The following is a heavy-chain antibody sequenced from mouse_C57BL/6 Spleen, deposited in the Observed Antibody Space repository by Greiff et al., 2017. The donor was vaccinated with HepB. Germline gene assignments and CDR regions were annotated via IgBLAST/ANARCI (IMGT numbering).Heavy chain of an antibody. V-gene: IGHV5-4*01. CDR1: GFTFSSYA. J-gene: IGHJ1*03. CDR2: ISDGGSYT. CDR3: ARDKRDWYFDV. Sequence: EVQLVESGGGLVKPGGSLKLSCAASGFTFSSYAMSWVRQTPEKRLAWVATISDGGSYTYYPDNVKGRFTISRDNAKNNLYLQMSHLKSEDTAMYYCARDKRDWYFDVWGTGTTVTVSS.